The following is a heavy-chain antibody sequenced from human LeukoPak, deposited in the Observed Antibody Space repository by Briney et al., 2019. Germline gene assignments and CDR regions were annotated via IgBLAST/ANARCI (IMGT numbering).Heavy chain of an antibody. CDR3: ARPGVGATWSGDYYAMDV. J-gene: IGHJ6*02. CDR2: IYPGDSET. D-gene: IGHD1-26*01. CDR1: GYSFITYW. V-gene: IGHV5-51*01. Sequence: GESLKISCKASGYSFITYWIGWVRQMPGKGLEWMGIIYPGDSETRYSPSFQGQVTISVDKSINTAYLQWSSLKASDTAIYYCARPGVGATWSGDYYAMDVWGQGTTVTVSS.